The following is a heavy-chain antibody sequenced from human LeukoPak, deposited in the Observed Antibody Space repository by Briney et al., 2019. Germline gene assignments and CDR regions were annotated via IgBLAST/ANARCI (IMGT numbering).Heavy chain of an antibody. Sequence: SETLSLTCAVYGGSFSGYHWSWIRQPPGKGLEWIGEINHSEGTNYNPSLKSRVTISVDTSKNQFSLKLTSVTAADTAVYYCARHDSSGHYNAFDIWGQGTMVTVSS. CDR3: ARHDSSGHYNAFDI. J-gene: IGHJ3*02. V-gene: IGHV4-34*01. CDR2: INHSEGT. CDR1: GGSFSGYH. D-gene: IGHD3-22*01.